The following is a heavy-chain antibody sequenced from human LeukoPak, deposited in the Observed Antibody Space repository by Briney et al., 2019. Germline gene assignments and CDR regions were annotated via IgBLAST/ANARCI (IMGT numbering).Heavy chain of an antibody. D-gene: IGHD3-22*01. J-gene: IGHJ4*02. CDR1: GGTFSSYA. CDR3: AREPHYYDSSGYYFGFDY. CDR2: IIPIFGTA. Sequence: ASVKVSCKASGGTFSSYAISWVRQAPGQGLEWVGGIIPIFGTANYAQKFQGRVTITADESTSTAYMELSSLRSEDTAVYYCAREPHYYDSSGYYFGFDYWGQGTLVTVSS. V-gene: IGHV1-69*01.